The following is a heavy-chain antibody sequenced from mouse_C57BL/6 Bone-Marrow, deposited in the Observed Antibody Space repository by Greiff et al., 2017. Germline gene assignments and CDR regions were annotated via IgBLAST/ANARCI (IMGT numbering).Heavy chain of an antibody. J-gene: IGHJ2*01. CDR1: GYTFTSYW. CDR2: IDPSDSYT. Sequence: QVQLQQPGAELVMPGASVKLSCKASGYTFTSYWMHWVKQRPGQGLEWIGEIDPSDSYTNYNQKFKGKSTLTVDKSSSTAYMQLSSLTSEDSAVYYCARGFITTVVDHWGQGTTLTVSS. V-gene: IGHV1-69*01. D-gene: IGHD1-1*01. CDR3: ARGFITTVVDH.